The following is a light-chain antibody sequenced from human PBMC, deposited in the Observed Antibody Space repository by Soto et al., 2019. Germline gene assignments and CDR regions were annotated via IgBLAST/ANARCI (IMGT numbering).Light chain of an antibody. Sequence: EIVLTQSPGTLSLSPGERATLSCRASQSITSSLLAWYQHKPGQAPRLLIYGASNRATGIPDRFSGSGSGTDFTLTISRLEPEDFAVYYCQQYGSSPFTFGPGTKVDIK. CDR1: QSITSSL. CDR3: QQYGSSPFT. V-gene: IGKV3-20*01. CDR2: GAS. J-gene: IGKJ3*01.